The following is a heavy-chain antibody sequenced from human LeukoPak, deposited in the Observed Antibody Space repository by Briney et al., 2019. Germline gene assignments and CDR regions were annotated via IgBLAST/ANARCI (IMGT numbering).Heavy chain of an antibody. V-gene: IGHV3-7*03. CDR3: ARVHSWEAFDI. J-gene: IGHJ3*02. CDR1: AFIFSGHW. D-gene: IGHD6-13*01. CDR2: IKEDGSER. Sequence: GGSLRLSCEGSAFIFSGHWMNWVRQTPGKGLEWVASIKEDGSERQYVDSVKGRFSISRDNTKGSLFLQLNSLRAEDTAVYYCARVHSWEAFDIWGQGTVVTVSS.